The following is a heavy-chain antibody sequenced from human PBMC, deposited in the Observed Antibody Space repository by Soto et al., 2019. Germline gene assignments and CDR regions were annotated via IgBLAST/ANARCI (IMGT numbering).Heavy chain of an antibody. Sequence: DVQLVESGGGLVQPGRSLRLSCAASGFTFDDYAMHWVRQAPGKGLEWVSGISWNSGSIGYADSVKGRFTISRDNAKNSLYLQMNSLRAEDTALYYCAKDEDSSGWYYFDYWGQGTLVTVSS. D-gene: IGHD6-19*01. CDR3: AKDEDSSGWYYFDY. J-gene: IGHJ4*02. V-gene: IGHV3-9*01. CDR1: GFTFDDYA. CDR2: ISWNSGSI.